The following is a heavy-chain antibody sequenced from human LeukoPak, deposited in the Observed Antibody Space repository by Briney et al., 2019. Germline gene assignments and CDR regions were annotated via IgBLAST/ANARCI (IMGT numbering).Heavy chain of an antibody. J-gene: IGHJ4*02. CDR2: IIPILGIA. D-gene: IGHD3-16*01. Sequence: GASVKVSCKASGGTFSSYTISWVRQAPGQGLEWMGRIIPILGIANYAQQVQGRVTTTANTSTSKPYIELSSLRSGDTAVYSCARDVRSNLLGYWGQGILVTVSS. V-gene: IGHV1-69*04. CDR3: ARDVRSNLLGY. CDR1: GGTFSSYT.